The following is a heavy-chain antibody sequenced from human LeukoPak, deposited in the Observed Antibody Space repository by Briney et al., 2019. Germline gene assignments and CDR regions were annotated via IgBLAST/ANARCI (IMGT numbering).Heavy chain of an antibody. CDR2: INPKNGAT. Sequence: ASVRVSCKASGYIFIDYYMHWVRQAPGQGLEWVGSINPKNGATFTAQKFQGRVTMTSDMSISAAYMDLSRLRSDDTAVYYCTRYCRSDDCDRVGSGHYEFWGQGTLVTVSS. D-gene: IGHD2-2*01. CDR1: GYIFIDYY. CDR3: TRYCRSDDCDRVGSGHYEF. V-gene: IGHV1-2*02. J-gene: IGHJ4*02.